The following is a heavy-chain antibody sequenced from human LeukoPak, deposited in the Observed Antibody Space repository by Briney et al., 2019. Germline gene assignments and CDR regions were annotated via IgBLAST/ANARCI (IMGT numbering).Heavy chain of an antibody. Sequence: GGSLRLSCAASGFTFSSYGMHWVRQAPGKGLEWVAFIRHDGSKKYYADSVKGRFTISRDDSKNTVYLQMYSLRPEDTAVHYCAKASGSSAYGLDYWGQGTLVTVFS. CDR2: IRHDGSKK. CDR3: AKASGSSAYGLDY. J-gene: IGHJ4*02. V-gene: IGHV3-30*02. CDR1: GFTFSSYG. D-gene: IGHD3-16*01.